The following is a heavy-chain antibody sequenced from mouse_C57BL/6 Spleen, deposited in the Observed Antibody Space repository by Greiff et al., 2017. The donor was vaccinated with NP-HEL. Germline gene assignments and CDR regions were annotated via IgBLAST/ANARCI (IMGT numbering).Heavy chain of an antibody. Sequence: EVKLMESGGGLVQPGGSMKLSCVASGFTFSNYWMNWVRQSPEKGLAWVAQIRLKSDNYATHYAESVKGRFTISRDDSKSSVYLQMNNLRAEDTGIYYCTGGYDYDYWGQGTTLTVSS. J-gene: IGHJ2*01. V-gene: IGHV6-3*01. CDR3: TGGYDYDY. CDR1: GFTFSNYW. D-gene: IGHD2-4*01. CDR2: IRLKSDNYAT.